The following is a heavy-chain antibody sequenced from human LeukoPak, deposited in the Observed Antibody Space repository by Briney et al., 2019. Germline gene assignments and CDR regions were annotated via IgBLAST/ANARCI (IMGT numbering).Heavy chain of an antibody. CDR2: IAYDGSKT. CDR3: AKDSAHSYGSSHFYYGMDV. CDR1: GSTFSIYG. Sequence: GGSLRLSCVASGSTFSIYGMHWVRQAPGKGLEWVAAIAYDGSKTYFADSVKGRFTISRDNSRNTLYLQMNTLRAEDTAVYYCAKDSAHSYGSSHFYYGMDVWGQGTTVTVAS. J-gene: IGHJ6*02. V-gene: IGHV3-30*18. D-gene: IGHD5-18*01.